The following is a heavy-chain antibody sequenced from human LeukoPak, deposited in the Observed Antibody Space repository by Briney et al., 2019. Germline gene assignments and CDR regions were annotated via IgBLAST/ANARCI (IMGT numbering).Heavy chain of an antibody. CDR1: GFTVSSNY. CDR2: IKQDGSEK. V-gene: IGHV3-7*01. Sequence: GGSLRLSCAASGFTVSSNYMSWVRQAPGKGLEWVANIKQDGSEKYYVDSVKGRFTISRDNAKNSLYLQMNSLRAEDTAVYYCARDNYDSSGYYEERAFDIWGQGTMVTVSS. CDR3: ARDNYDSSGYYEERAFDI. J-gene: IGHJ3*02. D-gene: IGHD3-22*01.